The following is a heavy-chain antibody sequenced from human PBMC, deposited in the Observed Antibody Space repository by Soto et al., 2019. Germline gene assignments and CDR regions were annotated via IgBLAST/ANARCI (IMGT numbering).Heavy chain of an antibody. CDR3: ARARDYYGSGTHRHFDF. V-gene: IGHV1-46*01. CDR1: GYTFTDYY. Sequence: QVQLVQSGAAVKKPGASVKTSCTTSGYTFTDYYIHWVRQAPGQGLEWMGVINPTGGSTAYAQNFQGRVTMTRDSSTDTVFMVLSSLRSDDRAVYYCARARDYYGSGTHRHFDFWGQGTLVTVSS. J-gene: IGHJ4*02. CDR2: INPTGGST. D-gene: IGHD3-10*01.